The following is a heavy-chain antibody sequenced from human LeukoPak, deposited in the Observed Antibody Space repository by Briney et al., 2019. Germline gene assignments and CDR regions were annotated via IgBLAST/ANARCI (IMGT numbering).Heavy chain of an antibody. CDR2: ISSSSSYI. CDR3: ARSRIAVAVVDY. D-gene: IGHD6-19*01. Sequence: GGSLRLSCAASGFTFSSYSMNWVRQAPGKGLEWVSSISSSSSYIYYADSVKGRFTISRDNAKNSLYLQMNSLRAEDTAVYYCARSRIAVAVVDYWGQGTLVTVSS. V-gene: IGHV3-21*01. CDR1: GFTFSSYS. J-gene: IGHJ4*02.